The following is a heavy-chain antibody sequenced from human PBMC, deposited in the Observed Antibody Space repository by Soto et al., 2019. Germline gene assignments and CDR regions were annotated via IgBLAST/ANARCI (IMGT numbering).Heavy chain of an antibody. CDR2: IVVGSGNT. V-gene: IGHV1-58*01. Sequence: ASVKVSGKASGFTFTSSAVQWVRQARGQRLEWIGWIVVGSGNTNYAQKFQERVTITRDMSTSTAYMELSSLRSEDTAVYYCAAVSPRYSGYELNFRYLGKGTLVTLSS. D-gene: IGHD5-12*01. CDR1: GFTFTSSA. J-gene: IGHJ4*02. CDR3: AAVSPRYSGYELNFRY.